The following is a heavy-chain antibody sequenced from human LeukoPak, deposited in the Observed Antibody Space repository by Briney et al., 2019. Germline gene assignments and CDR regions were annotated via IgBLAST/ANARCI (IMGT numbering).Heavy chain of an antibody. CDR2: FSGGGSST. CDR3: AKTYSSSRAHYFYYYYMDV. Sequence: GGSLRLSCAASGFTFSSYAMSWVRQAPGKGLEWVSAFSGGGSSTFYADSVKGRFTISRDNSKNTLYLQMNSLRAEDTAVYYCAKTYSSSRAHYFYYYYMDVWGKGTTVTISS. V-gene: IGHV3-23*01. D-gene: IGHD6-13*01. J-gene: IGHJ6*03. CDR1: GFTFSSYA.